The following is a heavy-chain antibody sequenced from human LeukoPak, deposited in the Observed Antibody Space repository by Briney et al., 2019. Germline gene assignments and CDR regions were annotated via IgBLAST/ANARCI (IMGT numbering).Heavy chain of an antibody. CDR1: GFTFRSYE. Sequence: PGGSLRLSCEDSGFTFRSYEMNWVRQAPGKGLEWIAYLSSSGSAFSYADSVKGRFTIARDNAKNSVYLEMNSLRAEDTAMYFCVRDVGAVRGGVYFDYWGQGTLVTVSS. D-gene: IGHD3-10*01. J-gene: IGHJ4*02. CDR3: VRDVGAVRGGVYFDY. CDR2: LSSSGSAF. V-gene: IGHV3-48*03.